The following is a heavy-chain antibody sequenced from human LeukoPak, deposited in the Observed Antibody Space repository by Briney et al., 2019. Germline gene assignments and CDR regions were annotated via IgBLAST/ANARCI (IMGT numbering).Heavy chain of an antibody. Sequence: GGSLRLSCAASGFTFSSYSMNWVRQAPGKGLEWVSSISSSSSYIYYADSVKGRFTIPRDNAKNSLYLQMNSLRAEDTAVYYCARGLICGGDCYLQPFDYWGQGTLVTVSS. D-gene: IGHD2-21*02. CDR1: GFTFSSYS. J-gene: IGHJ4*02. V-gene: IGHV3-21*01. CDR2: ISSSSSYI. CDR3: ARGLICGGDCYLQPFDY.